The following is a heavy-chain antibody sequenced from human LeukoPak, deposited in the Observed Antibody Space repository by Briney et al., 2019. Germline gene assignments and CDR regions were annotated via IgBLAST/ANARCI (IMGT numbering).Heavy chain of an antibody. CDR1: GFTFSTYG. CDR3: ARDYTYYYGSGSYYFDY. V-gene: IGHV3-23*01. CDR2: ISGSGGAT. J-gene: IGHJ4*02. Sequence: PGGSLRLSCAASGFTFSTYGMSWVRQAPGKGLEWVSAISGSGGATYYADSVKGRFTISRDNSKNTLYLQMNSLRAEDTAVYYCARDYTYYYGSGSYYFDYWGQGTLVTVSS. D-gene: IGHD3-10*01.